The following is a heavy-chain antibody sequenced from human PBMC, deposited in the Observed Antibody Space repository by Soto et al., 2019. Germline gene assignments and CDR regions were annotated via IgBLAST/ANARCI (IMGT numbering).Heavy chain of an antibody. J-gene: IGHJ3*01. D-gene: IGHD2-8*01. CDR1: AGSISTINYY. V-gene: IGHV4-31*03. CDR2: ISYSGST. CDR3: ARSAQWDGFDP. Sequence: QVQLQESGPGLVRPSQTLSLTCTVSAGSISTINYYWSWIRQHPEKGLEWIGYISYSGSTFYHSSLKSGVTISLDPSKKKFSRTLTSVTAADTAVYYCARSAQWDGFDPWGQGTMVTVSS.